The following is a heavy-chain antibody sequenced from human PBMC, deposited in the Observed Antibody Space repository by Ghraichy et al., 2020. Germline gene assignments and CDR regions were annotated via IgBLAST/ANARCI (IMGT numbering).Heavy chain of an antibody. Sequence: GGSLRLSCAASGFTFSSYSMNWVRQAPGKGLEWVSSISSSSSYIYYADSVKGRFTISRDNAKNSLYLQMNSLRAEDTAVYYCARDRCSSTSCSVIYYYYGMDVWGQGTTVTVSS. V-gene: IGHV3-21*01. CDR1: GFTFSSYS. CDR2: ISSSSSYI. D-gene: IGHD2-2*01. J-gene: IGHJ6*02. CDR3: ARDRCSSTSCSVIYYYYGMDV.